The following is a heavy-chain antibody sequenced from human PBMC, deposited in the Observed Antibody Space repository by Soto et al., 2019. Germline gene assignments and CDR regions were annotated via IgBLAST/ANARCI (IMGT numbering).Heavy chain of an antibody. Sequence: QVQLQESGPGLVKPSQTVSLTCTVSGGSISSGGHYWSWIRQHPGKGLEWIGYFYYTGSTYYNPSLKIRVAISVDTSKNQFSLKVSSVTAADTAVYYCARAGPYDFWSGYPFEYWGQGTLVTVSS. CDR3: ARAGPYDFWSGYPFEY. V-gene: IGHV4-31*03. CDR1: GGSISSGGHY. J-gene: IGHJ4*02. D-gene: IGHD3-3*01. CDR2: FYYTGST.